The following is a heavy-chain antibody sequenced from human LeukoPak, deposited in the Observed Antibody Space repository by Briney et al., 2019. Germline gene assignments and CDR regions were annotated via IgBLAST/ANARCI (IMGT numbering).Heavy chain of an antibody. CDR1: GGSIRSSYYY. CDR2: INHSGST. Sequence: SETLSLTCTVSGGSIRSSYYYWGWIRQPPGKGLEWIGEINHSGSTNYNPSLKSRVTISVDTSKNQFSLKLSSVTAADTAVYYCARDPRIVVVPAAIVHYYGMDVWGQGTTVTVSS. V-gene: IGHV4-39*07. D-gene: IGHD2-2*02. J-gene: IGHJ6*02. CDR3: ARDPRIVVVPAAIVHYYGMDV.